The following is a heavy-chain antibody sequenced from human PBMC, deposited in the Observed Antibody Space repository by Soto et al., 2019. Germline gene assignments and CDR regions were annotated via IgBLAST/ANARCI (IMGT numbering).Heavy chain of an antibody. Sequence: ASVKVSCKASGYTFTSYYMHWVRQAPGQGLEWMGIINPSGGSTSYAQKFQGRVTMTRDTSTSTVYMELSSLRSEDTAVYYCARDQGFVVVPAAILPDDASDIWGQGTMVTVSS. CDR1: GYTFTSYY. D-gene: IGHD2-2*01. CDR3: ARDQGFVVVPAAILPDDASDI. CDR2: INPSGGST. J-gene: IGHJ3*02. V-gene: IGHV1-46*03.